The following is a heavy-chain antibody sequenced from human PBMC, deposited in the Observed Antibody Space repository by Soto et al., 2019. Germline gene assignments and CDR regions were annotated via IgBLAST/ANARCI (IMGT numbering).Heavy chain of an antibody. Sequence: SVKVSCKASGGTFSSYTISWVRQAPGQGLEWMGRIIPILGIANYAQKFQGRVTITADKSTSTAYMELSSLRSEDTAVYYCARLSLPDYGDYGDYWGQGTLVTVSS. V-gene: IGHV1-69*02. D-gene: IGHD4-17*01. CDR2: IIPILGIA. J-gene: IGHJ4*02. CDR1: GGTFSSYT. CDR3: ARLSLPDYGDYGDY.